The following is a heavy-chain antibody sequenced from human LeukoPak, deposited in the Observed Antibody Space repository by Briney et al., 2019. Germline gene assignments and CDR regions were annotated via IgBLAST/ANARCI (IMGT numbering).Heavy chain of an antibody. CDR1: GFTFSSHW. D-gene: IGHD6-19*01. V-gene: IGHV3-74*03. CDR2: MNADGSNT. J-gene: IGHJ4*02. CDR3: AKDPSGGWYPDY. Sequence: PGGSLRLSCAASGFTFSSHWMHWVRQAPGKGLVWVSRMNADGSNTTYADSVKGRFTISRDNSKNTLYLQMNSLRAEDTAVYYCAKDPSGGWYPDYWGQGTLVTVSS.